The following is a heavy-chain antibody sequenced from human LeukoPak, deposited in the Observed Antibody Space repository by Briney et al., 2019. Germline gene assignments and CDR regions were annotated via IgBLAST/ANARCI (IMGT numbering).Heavy chain of an antibody. V-gene: IGHV1-69*06. Sequence: GASVKVSCKASGGTFSSYAISWVRQAPGQGLELMGGIIPIFGTANYAQKFQGRVTITADKSTSTAYMELSSLRSEDTAVYYCAREGELELLGGWFDPWGQGTLVTVSS. CDR3: AREGELELLGGWFDP. CDR1: GGTFSSYA. D-gene: IGHD1-7*01. CDR2: IIPIFGTA. J-gene: IGHJ5*02.